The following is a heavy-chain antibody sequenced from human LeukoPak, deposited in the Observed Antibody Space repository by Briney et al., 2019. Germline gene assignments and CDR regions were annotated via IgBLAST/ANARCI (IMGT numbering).Heavy chain of an antibody. V-gene: IGHV1-18*01. CDR3: ARGGAPRDFYYYGSADPGGDWFDP. CDR1: GYTFTSYG. Sequence: GASVKVSCKASGYTFTSYGISWVRQAPGQGLEWMGWISAYNGNTNYAQKLQGRVTMTTDTSTSTAYMELRSLRSDDTAVYYCARGGAPRDFYYYGSADPGGDWFDPWGQGTLVTVSS. D-gene: IGHD3-10*01. CDR2: ISAYNGNT. J-gene: IGHJ5*02.